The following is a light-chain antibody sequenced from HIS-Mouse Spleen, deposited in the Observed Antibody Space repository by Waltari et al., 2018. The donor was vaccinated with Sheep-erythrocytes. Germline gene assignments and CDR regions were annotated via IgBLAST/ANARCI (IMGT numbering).Light chain of an antibody. Sequence: IQMTQSPSSLSASVGNRVTITCQASQDISNYLNWYQQKPGKAPKLLIYDASNLETGVPSSFSGSGSGTDFTLTISSLQPEDIATYYCQQYDNLLTFGGGTKVEIK. CDR1: QDISNY. CDR2: DAS. J-gene: IGKJ4*01. V-gene: IGKV1-33*01. CDR3: QQYDNLLT.